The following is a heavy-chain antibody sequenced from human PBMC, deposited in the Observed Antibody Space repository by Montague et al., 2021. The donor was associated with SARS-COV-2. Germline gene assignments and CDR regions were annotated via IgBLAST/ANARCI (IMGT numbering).Heavy chain of an antibody. D-gene: IGHD5-24*01. CDR2: ISSSGGI. Sequence: SETLSLTCTVSGSICGYYWTWIRQSAGKGLEWIGRISSSGGIAYXAPLKSRVTMSLDTSKIQLSLKLLSVTAADTAVYYCARQYIGYNRRFDYWGQGALVTVST. CDR1: GSICGYY. CDR3: ARQYIGYNRRFDY. J-gene: IGHJ4*02. V-gene: IGHV4-4*07.